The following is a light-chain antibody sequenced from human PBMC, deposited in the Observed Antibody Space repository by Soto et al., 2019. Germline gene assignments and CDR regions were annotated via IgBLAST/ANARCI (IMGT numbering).Light chain of an antibody. CDR3: QQHNSYSWT. J-gene: IGKJ1*01. CDR1: QSISSW. Sequence: DIQMTQSPSTLSASVRDRVTITCRASQSISSWLAWYQQKPGKAPKLLIYDASSLESGVPSRFSGSGSAKEFTLTITSLQPDDFATYYCQQHNSYSWTLGQGAKVNLK. V-gene: IGKV1-5*01. CDR2: DAS.